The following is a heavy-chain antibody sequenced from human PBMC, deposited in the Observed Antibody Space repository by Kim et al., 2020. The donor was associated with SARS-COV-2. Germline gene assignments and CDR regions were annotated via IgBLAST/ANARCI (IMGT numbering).Heavy chain of an antibody. CDR3: ARYARVVVTTIPYFDS. CDR2: INSDGSNT. D-gene: IGHD2-21*02. CDR1: GFTFISYE. Sequence: GGSLRLSCAASGFTFISYEMNWVRQAPGKGLEWVSYINSDGSNTYYADSVKGRFIISRDNAKNSLSLQMNSLRAEDTAVYYCARYARVVVTTIPYFDSWGQGTLVTVSS. V-gene: IGHV3-48*03. J-gene: IGHJ4*02.